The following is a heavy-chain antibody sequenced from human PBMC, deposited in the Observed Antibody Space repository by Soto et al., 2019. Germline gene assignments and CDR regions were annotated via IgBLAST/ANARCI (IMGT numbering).Heavy chain of an antibody. CDR3: ARNGYCSSTSCYGMDV. D-gene: IGHD2-2*01. CDR1: GFTFSSYA. Sequence: LRLSCAASGFTFSSYAMSWVRQAPGKGLEWVSAISGSGGSTYYADSVKGRFTISRDNSKNTLYLQMNSLRAEDTAVYYCARNGYCSSTSCYGMDVWGQGTTVTVSS. V-gene: IGHV3-23*01. CDR2: ISGSGGST. J-gene: IGHJ6*02.